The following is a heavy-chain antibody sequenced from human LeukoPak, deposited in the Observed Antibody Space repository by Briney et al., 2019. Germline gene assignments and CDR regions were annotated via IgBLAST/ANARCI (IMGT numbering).Heavy chain of an antibody. J-gene: IGHJ3*02. D-gene: IGHD2-15*01. V-gene: IGHV4-30-2*01. CDR2: IYHSGST. Sequence: PSETLSLTCAVSGGSISSSGYSWSWIRQPPGKGLEWIGYIYHSGSTYYNPSLKSRVTISVDRSKNQFSLKLSSVTAADTAVYYCARPRVPATLDAFDIWGRGTMVTVSS. CDR3: ARPRVPATLDAFDI. CDR1: GGSISSSGYS.